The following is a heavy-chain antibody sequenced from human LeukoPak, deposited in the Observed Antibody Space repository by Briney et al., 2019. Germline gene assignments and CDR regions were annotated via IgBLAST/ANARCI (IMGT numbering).Heavy chain of an antibody. Sequence: SVKVSCKASGGTFSSYAISWVRQAPGQGLEWMGGIIPIFGTANYAQKFQGRVTITADESTSTAYMELSSLRSEDTAVYYCARDIIVVVPAANPTAANTYYYYGMDVWGQGTTVTVSS. J-gene: IGHJ6*02. CDR2: IIPIFGTA. V-gene: IGHV1-69*13. CDR3: ARDIIVVVPAANPTAANTYYYYGMDV. CDR1: GGTFSSYA. D-gene: IGHD2-2*01.